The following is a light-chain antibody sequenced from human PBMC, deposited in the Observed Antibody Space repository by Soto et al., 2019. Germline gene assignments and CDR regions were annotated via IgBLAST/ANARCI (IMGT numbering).Light chain of an antibody. Sequence: EIVLTQSPATLSVSPGDRATLSCRASQSVNSNLAWYHLKPGQAPRLLIYGASTRATGIPARFSGSGSGTDFTLTISSLEPEDFAVYYCQQRSTWPPFSFGPGTKVDIK. CDR3: QQRSTWPPFS. CDR2: GAS. J-gene: IGKJ3*01. V-gene: IGKV3-11*01. CDR1: QSVNSN.